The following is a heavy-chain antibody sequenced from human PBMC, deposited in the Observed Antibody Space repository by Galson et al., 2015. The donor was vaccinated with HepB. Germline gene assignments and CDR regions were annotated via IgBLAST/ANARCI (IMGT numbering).Heavy chain of an antibody. CDR3: ARDPESQVATPYY. CDR1: GFTFSSYA. V-gene: IGHV3-30-3*01. D-gene: IGHD5-12*01. Sequence: SLRLSCAASGFTFSSYAIHWVRQAPGKGPEWVAVISYDGAQKYYADSVMGRFTISRDDSKNTVFLQMSSLRVEDTAVYYCARDPESQVATPYYWGQGTLVSVSA. CDR2: ISYDGAQK. J-gene: IGHJ4*02.